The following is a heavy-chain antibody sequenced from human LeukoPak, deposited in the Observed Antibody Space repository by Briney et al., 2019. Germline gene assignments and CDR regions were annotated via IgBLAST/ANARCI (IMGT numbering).Heavy chain of an antibody. CDR3: ARHLDCSSTNCYDYDY. Sequence: PSETLSLTCTVSGGSISSYYWSWIRQPAGKGLEWIGRIYTSGSTNYNPSLKSRVTMSVDTSKNQFSLKLSSVTAADTAVYYCARHLDCSSTNCYDYDYWGQGTLVTVSS. J-gene: IGHJ4*02. CDR2: IYTSGST. D-gene: IGHD2-2*01. CDR1: GGSISSYY. V-gene: IGHV4-4*07.